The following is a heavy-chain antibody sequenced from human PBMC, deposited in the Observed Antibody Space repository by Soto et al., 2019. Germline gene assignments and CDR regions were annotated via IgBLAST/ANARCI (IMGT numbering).Heavy chain of an antibody. Sequence: QGQLVQSGPEVKKPGASVKVSCKASGYTFSRYGISWVRQAPGQGLEWMGWISGYNGDTIYAQKVQGRVTMTIDTSTYTAYIELRSLTSDDTAIYYCAKNGQPPYYYYGMDVWGQGTTVTVSS. J-gene: IGHJ6*02. CDR1: GYTFSRYG. CDR3: AKNGQPPYYYYGMDV. D-gene: IGHD2-8*01. V-gene: IGHV1-18*01. CDR2: ISGYNGDT.